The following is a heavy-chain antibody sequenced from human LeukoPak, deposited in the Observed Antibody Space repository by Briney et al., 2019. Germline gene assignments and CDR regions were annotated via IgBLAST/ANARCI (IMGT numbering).Heavy chain of an antibody. D-gene: IGHD2-2*01. CDR3: ARHAYCPSTHCPNYYMDV. J-gene: IGHJ6*03. V-gene: IGHV4-39*01. CDR2: IYYSGNT. CDR1: GGSISSSSYY. Sequence: SETLSLTCTVSGGSISSSSYYWGWLRQPPGKGLEWIGSIYYSGNTYYNPSLKSRVTISVDTSKNQFSLKLSSVTAADTAVYYCARHAYCPSTHCPNYYMDVWGKGTTVTVSS.